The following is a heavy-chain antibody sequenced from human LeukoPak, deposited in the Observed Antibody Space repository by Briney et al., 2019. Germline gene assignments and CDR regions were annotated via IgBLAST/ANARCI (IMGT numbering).Heavy chain of an antibody. CDR2: INRDGSGT. CDR3: ARDSNYGMDV. V-gene: IGHV3-74*01. Sequence: GGSLRLSCAASGFTFSTYCMHWVRQAPGKGLVWVSRINRDGSGTSYVDSVKGRFTISRDNAKNTVYLQMNSLRAEDTAVYYCARDSNYGMDVWGEGATVTVCS. J-gene: IGHJ6*01. CDR1: GFTFSTYC.